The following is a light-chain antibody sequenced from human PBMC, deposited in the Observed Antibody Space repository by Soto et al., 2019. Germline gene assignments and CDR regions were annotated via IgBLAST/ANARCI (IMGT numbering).Light chain of an antibody. V-gene: IGLV1-40*01. J-gene: IGLJ2*01. CDR2: GNS. CDR1: SSNIGAGYD. Sequence: QSVLTQPPSVSGAPGQWVTISCTGSSSNIGAGYDVPWYQQLPGTAPKLMIYGNSNRPSGVPDRFSGSKSGTSASLAISGLQAEDEADYYCQSYESSRSGVVFGGGTKLTVL. CDR3: QSYESSRSGVV.